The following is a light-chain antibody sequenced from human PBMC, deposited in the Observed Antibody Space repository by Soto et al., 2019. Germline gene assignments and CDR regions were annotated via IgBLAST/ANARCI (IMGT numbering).Light chain of an antibody. V-gene: IGLV2-14*01. J-gene: IGLJ2*01. CDR1: SGDIGTYNY. CDR2: EVT. Sequence: QSALTQPASVSGSPGQSITIPCTGTSGDIGTYNYVSWYQQFPGKAPKLLISEVTNRPSGVSARFSGSKSDNTASLTISGLQAEDEADYYCSSFTTTSTPVVFGGGTKLTVL. CDR3: SSFTTTSTPVV.